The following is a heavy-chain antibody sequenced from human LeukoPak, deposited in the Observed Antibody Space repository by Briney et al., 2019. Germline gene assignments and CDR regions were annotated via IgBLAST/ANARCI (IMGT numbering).Heavy chain of an antibody. V-gene: IGHV4-59*08. J-gene: IGHJ4*02. CDR2: IHYSGST. CDR1: GGSISSNY. Sequence: SETLSLTCTVSGGSISSNYWSWVRQPPGKGLEWIGYIHYSGSTNYKSSLKSRVTLSVDTSKNQFSLKLSSVTAADTAVYYCARGVKHRSFDYWGQGTLVTVSS. CDR3: ARGVKHRSFDY. D-gene: IGHD3-10*01.